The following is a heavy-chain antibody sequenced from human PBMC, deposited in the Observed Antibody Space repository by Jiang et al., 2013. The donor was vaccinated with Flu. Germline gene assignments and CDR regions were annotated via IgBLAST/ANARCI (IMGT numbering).Heavy chain of an antibody. CDR1: GYGFISYG. CDR3: ARVSGLVDFDY. J-gene: IGHJ4*02. V-gene: IGHV1-18*04. D-gene: IGHD3/OR15-3a*01. CDR2: TSAYNGNI. Sequence: SGAEVKKPGASVKVSCKASGYGFISYGISWVRQAPGQGLEWVGWTSAYNGNIKYAEKFQGRVTMTTDTSTSSAYMELRSLRSDDTAVYYCARVSGLVDFDYWGQGTLVTVSS.